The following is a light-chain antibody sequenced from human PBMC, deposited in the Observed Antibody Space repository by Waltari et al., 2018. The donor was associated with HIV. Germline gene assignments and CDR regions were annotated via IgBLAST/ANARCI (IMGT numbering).Light chain of an antibody. CDR2: DVT. J-gene: IGLJ1*01. CDR3: SSYAGSSMSYA. CDR1: SSDVGAFKY. V-gene: IGLV2-8*01. Sequence: QSALTQPPSASGSPGQSVTISCTGASSDVGAFKYVSWYQQHPGKAPKLLIYDVTKRPAGVPDRFSCSKSGNTASLTVSGLQAEDEAHYYCSSYAGSSMSYAFGTGTKVTVL.